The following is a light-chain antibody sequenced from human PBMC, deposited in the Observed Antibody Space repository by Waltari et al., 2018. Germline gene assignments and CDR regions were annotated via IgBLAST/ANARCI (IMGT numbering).Light chain of an antibody. CDR2: GKD. CDR3: NSRDSSGTHVV. Sequence: SSELTQGPAVSVALGQTVRITCQGDSLRSSYASWYQQKPGQAPVLVFYGKDNRPSGVPDRFSGSSSGNTASLTITGARAEDKADYYCNSRDSSGTHVVFGGGTKLTVL. CDR1: SLRSSY. J-gene: IGLJ2*01. V-gene: IGLV3-19*01.